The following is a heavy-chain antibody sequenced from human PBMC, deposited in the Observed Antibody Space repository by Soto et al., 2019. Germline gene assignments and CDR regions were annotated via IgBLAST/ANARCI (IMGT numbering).Heavy chain of an antibody. D-gene: IGHD4-17*01. CDR1: GGSIRDYF. Sequence: SETLSLTCTVSGGSIRDYFWTWIRQPPGKGLEWIGYIYYSGRTNYSPSLKSRVSISVDTSKNHFSLQLRSVTAADTAVYYCARVGGDDFGDSGGFDYWGQGTLVTVSS. CDR2: IYYSGRT. J-gene: IGHJ4*02. V-gene: IGHV4-59*01. CDR3: ARVGGDDFGDSGGFDY.